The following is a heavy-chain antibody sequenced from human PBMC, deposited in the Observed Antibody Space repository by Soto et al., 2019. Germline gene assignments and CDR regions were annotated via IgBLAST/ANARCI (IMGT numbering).Heavy chain of an antibody. V-gene: IGHV3-23*01. J-gene: IGHJ6*02. Sequence: VGSLRLSCAASGFTFSSYAMSWVRQAPGKGLEWVSAISGSGGSTYYADSVKGRFTISRDNSKNTLYLQMNSLRAEDTAVYYCAKDIAARRGIYYYYGMDVWGQGTTVTVSS. CDR3: AKDIAARRGIYYYYGMDV. D-gene: IGHD6-6*01. CDR2: ISGSGGST. CDR1: GFTFSSYA.